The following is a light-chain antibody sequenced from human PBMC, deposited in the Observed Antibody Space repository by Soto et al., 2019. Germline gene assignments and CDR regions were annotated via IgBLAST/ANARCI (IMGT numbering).Light chain of an antibody. V-gene: IGLV1-44*01. J-gene: IGLJ2*01. CDR1: GSNIGRNS. Sequence: QSILTQPPSESGTPGPRVTISCSGSGSNIGRNSVNWYQQVAGTAPKLLIYVNNQRPSGVPDRFSDSKSGTSASLAISGLQSDDEADYYCSTWDDSLDGVVFGGGTKLTVL. CDR3: STWDDSLDGVV. CDR2: VNN.